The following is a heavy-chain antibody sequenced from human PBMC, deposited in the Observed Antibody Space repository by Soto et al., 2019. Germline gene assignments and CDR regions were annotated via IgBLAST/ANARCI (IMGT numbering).Heavy chain of an antibody. D-gene: IGHD2-15*01. J-gene: IGHJ5*02. Sequence: ATLKESGPVLVKSTETLTLTCSVSGFSLNDAQVGVAWIRQTPGKALEWLALISSVDAKSYNPSLKTRLSISQDISNSLVALTVTNVSPVDTATYFCARAQNLFGSSDWLDPWGRGTLVTVSA. CDR1: GFSLNDAQVG. CDR2: ISSVDAK. V-gene: IGHV2-26*01. CDR3: ARAQNLFGSSDWLDP.